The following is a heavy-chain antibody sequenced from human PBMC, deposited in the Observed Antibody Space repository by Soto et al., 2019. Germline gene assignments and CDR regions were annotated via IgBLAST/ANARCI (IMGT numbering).Heavy chain of an antibody. CDR1: GGTFSSYE. CDR2: VIPIFGTT. D-gene: IGHD5-12*01. Sequence: QMQLVQSGAEVKKPGSSVKVSCKSSGGTFSSYEVNWVRQAPGQGLEWVGGVIPIFGTTKYAPKFQGRIAISADQSTTMSYIELSSLRSEDTAVYFWATTGDGYNFDFWGQGTPVTVSS. V-gene: IGHV1-69*01. J-gene: IGHJ4*02. CDR3: ATTGDGYNFDF.